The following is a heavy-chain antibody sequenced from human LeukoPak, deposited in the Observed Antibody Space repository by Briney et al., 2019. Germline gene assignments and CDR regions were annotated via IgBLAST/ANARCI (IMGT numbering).Heavy chain of an antibody. J-gene: IGHJ4*02. CDR2: IYHSGST. Sequence: SETLSLTCAVSGGSISSGGYSWSWIWQPPGKGLEWIGYIYHSGSTYYNPSLKSRVTISVDRSKNQFSLKLSSVTAADTAVYYCTRDDGGLDYWGQGTLVTVSS. D-gene: IGHD2-15*01. V-gene: IGHV4-30-2*01. CDR3: TRDDGGLDY. CDR1: GGSISSGGYS.